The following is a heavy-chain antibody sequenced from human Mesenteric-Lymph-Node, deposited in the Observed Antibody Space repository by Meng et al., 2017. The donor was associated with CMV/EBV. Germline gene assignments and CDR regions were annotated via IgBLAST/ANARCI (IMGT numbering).Heavy chain of an antibody. CDR3: AKHQYGNSSAFDN. CDR1: GFTFSRYW. CDR2: FYSGRSGA. D-gene: IGHD4-23*01. Sequence: GGSLRLSCTASGFTFSRYWMSWVRQAPGKGLEWVSIFYSGRSGAYYPDSVKGRFTISRDNSKNTLYLQMNSLRDEDTAVYYCAKHQYGNSSAFDNWGQGTLVTVSS. J-gene: IGHJ4*02. V-gene: IGHV3-23*03.